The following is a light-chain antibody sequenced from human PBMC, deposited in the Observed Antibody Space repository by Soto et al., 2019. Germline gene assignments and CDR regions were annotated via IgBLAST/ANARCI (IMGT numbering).Light chain of an antibody. CDR3: SSYTSTTTQV. V-gene: IGLV2-14*01. J-gene: IGLJ1*01. CDR1: SSDVGAYKY. Sequence: QSVLSQPASVSGSPGQSITISCTGTSSDVGAYKYVSWYQQHPGKAPKLMIYEVSNRPSGVSNRFSGSKSGNTASVTISGLQAEDEADYYCSSYTSTTTQVFGTGTKVTV. CDR2: EVS.